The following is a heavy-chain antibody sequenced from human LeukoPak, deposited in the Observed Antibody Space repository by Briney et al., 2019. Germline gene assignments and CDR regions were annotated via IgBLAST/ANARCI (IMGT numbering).Heavy chain of an antibody. Sequence: GGSLTLSCAPSGFTFKNSAMRCLRQPPEGGGEGVSNIIGRGRRTYYADSVKGRFTVSKNSPKNTPFLQTNSLRPDDPAIYYCARHGPRCPVAAGFSWVYYGLDVWGKGTTVTVSS. J-gene: IGHJ6*04. D-gene: IGHD4-17*01. CDR2: IIGRGRRT. CDR3: ARHGPRCPVAAGFSWVYYGLDV. CDR1: GFTFKNSA. V-gene: IGHV3-23*01.